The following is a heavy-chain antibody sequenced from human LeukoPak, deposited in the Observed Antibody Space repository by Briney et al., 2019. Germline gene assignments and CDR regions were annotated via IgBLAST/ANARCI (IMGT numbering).Heavy chain of an antibody. CDR1: GGSISPYY. CDR2: LYYTGDT. CDR3: ARGPWAWFDP. Sequence: PSETLSLTCNVSGGSISPYYWSWIRQVPGKGVEWIGYLYYTGDTKYNPSLKSRVTISVDTSKNQFSLKLRSVTPADTAVYYCARGPWAWFDPWGQGTLVTVSS. J-gene: IGHJ5*02. V-gene: IGHV4-59*01. D-gene: IGHD7-27*01.